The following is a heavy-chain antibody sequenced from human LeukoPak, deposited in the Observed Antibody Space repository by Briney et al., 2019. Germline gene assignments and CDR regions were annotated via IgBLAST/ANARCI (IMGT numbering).Heavy chain of an antibody. Sequence: ASVKVSCKASGYTFSTHAMNWVRQAPGQGLEWMGWINTNTGNPTYAQGLTGRFVFSLDTAVSTAYLQISSLKAEDTAVYYCARDPSRFDPWGQGTLVTVSS. CDR1: GYTFSTHA. CDR3: ARDPSRFDP. CDR2: INTNTGNP. V-gene: IGHV7-4-1*02. J-gene: IGHJ5*02.